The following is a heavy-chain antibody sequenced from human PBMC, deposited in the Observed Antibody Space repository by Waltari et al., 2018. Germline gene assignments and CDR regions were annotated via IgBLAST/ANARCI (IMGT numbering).Heavy chain of an antibody. CDR3: ATYIGASVGTAAFDV. D-gene: IGHD5-12*01. Sequence: QLQLQASGPRLVRPSATLSLICRFPGLPITRNRPYRAWLRQSPGQGLEWIGTVSYSGTTYISPSLKSRVSVSRDTSKNQVSLILGSVTAADMAVYYCATYIGASVGTAAFDVWGQGTMVTVSS. CDR2: VSYSGTT. J-gene: IGHJ3*01. V-gene: IGHV4-39*01. CDR1: GLPITRNRPY.